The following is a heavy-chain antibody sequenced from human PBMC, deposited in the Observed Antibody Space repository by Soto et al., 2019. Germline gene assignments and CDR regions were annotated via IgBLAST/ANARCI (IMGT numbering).Heavy chain of an antibody. V-gene: IGHV1-69*01. Sequence: QVQLAQSGAEVKKRGSSVKVSCRVSGGTFNNYAISWVRQAPGEGLEWMGGIIPAFGTPKYAQRFQDRVTISGDVYAATAYMELTSLRSDDTAVYYCARDTREITRVRGVIPYYIYHMDVWGPGTTVAVSS. J-gene: IGHJ6*02. CDR2: IIPAFGTP. CDR3: ARDTREITRVRGVIPYYIYHMDV. D-gene: IGHD3-10*01. CDR1: GGTFNNYA.